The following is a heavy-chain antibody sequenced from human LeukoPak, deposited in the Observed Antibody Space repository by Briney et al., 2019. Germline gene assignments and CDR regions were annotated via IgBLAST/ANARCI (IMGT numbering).Heavy chain of an antibody. CDR3: ARDTPGYCSGGSCPRAFDY. J-gene: IGHJ4*02. V-gene: IGHV1-69*13. CDR1: GGTFSSYA. D-gene: IGHD2-15*01. CDR2: IIPIFGTA. Sequence: SVKVSCTASGGTFSSYAISWVRQAPGQGLEWMGGIIPIFGTANYAQKFQGRVTITADESTSTAYMELSSLRSEDTAVYYCARDTPGYCSGGSCPRAFDYWGQGTLVTVSS.